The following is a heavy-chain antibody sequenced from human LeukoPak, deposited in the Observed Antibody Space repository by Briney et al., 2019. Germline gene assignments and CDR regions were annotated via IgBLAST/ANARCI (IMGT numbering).Heavy chain of an antibody. CDR1: GFTFSSYS. CDR2: ISSSSSYI. V-gene: IGHV3-21*01. J-gene: IGHJ5*02. D-gene: IGHD3-22*01. Sequence: MSGGSLRLSCAASGFTFSSYSMNWVRQAPGERLEWVSSISSSSSYIYYADSVKGRFTISRDDAKNSLFLQMNSLRAEDTAVYYCARDYYDSSGYYAWGQGTLVTVSS. CDR3: ARDYYDSSGYYA.